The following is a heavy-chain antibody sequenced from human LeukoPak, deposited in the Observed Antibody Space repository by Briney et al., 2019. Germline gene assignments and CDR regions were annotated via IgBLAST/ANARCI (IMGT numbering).Heavy chain of an antibody. V-gene: IGHV3-23*01. D-gene: IGHD1-26*01. Sequence: PGGSLRLPCAASGFTFSSYAMSWVRQAPGKGLEWVSAISGSGGSTYYADSVKGRFTISRDNSKNTLYLQMNSLRAEDTAVYYCAKVVGATINCFDYWGQGTLVTVSS. CDR1: GFTFSSYA. CDR3: AKVVGATINCFDY. CDR2: ISGSGGST. J-gene: IGHJ4*02.